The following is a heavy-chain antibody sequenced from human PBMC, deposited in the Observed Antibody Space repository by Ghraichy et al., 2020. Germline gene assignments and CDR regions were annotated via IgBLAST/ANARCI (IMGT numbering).Heavy chain of an antibody. Sequence: GGSLRLSCAASGFTFSTSWMTWVRQTPGKGLEWVAKIKEDGSDKYYVDSVKGRFTVSKDNARSSLYLQMNSLRAEDTALYYCARDPDWGALDYWGPGTLV. CDR1: GFTFSTSW. J-gene: IGHJ4*02. CDR2: IKEDGSDK. V-gene: IGHV3-7*03. D-gene: IGHD3/OR15-3a*01. CDR3: ARDPDWGALDY.